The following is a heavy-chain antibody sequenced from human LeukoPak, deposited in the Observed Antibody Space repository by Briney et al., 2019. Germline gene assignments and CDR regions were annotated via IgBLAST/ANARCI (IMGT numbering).Heavy chain of an antibody. CDR3: ARVGYSYGLDY. V-gene: IGHV4-61*08. CDR1: GGSISSGGYY. CDR2: IYYSGNT. J-gene: IGHJ4*02. D-gene: IGHD5-18*01. Sequence: SQTLSLTCTVSGGSISSGGYYWRWIRQPPGKGPEWIGYIYYSGNTNYNPSLKSRVPISIDTSKNQFSLKLRSVTAADTAVYYCARVGYSYGLDYWGQGTLVTVSS.